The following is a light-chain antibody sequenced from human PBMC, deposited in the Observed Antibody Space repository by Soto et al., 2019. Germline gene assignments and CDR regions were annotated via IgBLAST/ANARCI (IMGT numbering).Light chain of an antibody. V-gene: IGKV1-39*01. CDR1: QSINSC. Sequence: DIQMTQSPSSLSASVGDSVTITCRASQSINSCLSWYQQKPGKAPKLLINVASTLQGGVPSRFSGSGSGTEFTLAISSLQPEDSATYSCQQSFSTPQTFGGGTRGEIK. CDR2: VAS. CDR3: QQSFSTPQT. J-gene: IGKJ4*01.